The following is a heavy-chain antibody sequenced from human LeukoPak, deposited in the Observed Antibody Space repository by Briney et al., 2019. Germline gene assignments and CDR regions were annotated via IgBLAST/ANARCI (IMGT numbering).Heavy chain of an antibody. CDR3: AASRSGYNWFDP. D-gene: IGHD6-25*01. J-gene: IGHJ5*02. V-gene: IGHV1-58*01. CDR1: GFTFTSSA. Sequence: GASVKVSCKASGFTFTSSAVQWVRQARGQRLEWIGWVVVGSGDTKYAQKLQERATITWDMSTSTAYMDLSSLRPEDTAVYYCAASRSGYNWFDPWGQGTLLTVS. CDR2: VVVGSGDT.